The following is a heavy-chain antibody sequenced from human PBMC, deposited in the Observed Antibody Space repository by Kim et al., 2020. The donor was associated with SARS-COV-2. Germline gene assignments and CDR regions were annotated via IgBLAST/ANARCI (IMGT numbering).Heavy chain of an antibody. CDR2: INPNSGGT. CDR3: AGVVVAATTDGGGLDY. D-gene: IGHD2-15*01. Sequence: ASVKVSCKASGYTFTGYYMHWVRQAPGQGLEWMGWINPNSGGTNYAQKFQGRVTMTRDTSISTAYMELSRLRSDDTAVYYCAGVVVAATTDGGGLDYWGQGTLVTVSS. V-gene: IGHV1-2*02. J-gene: IGHJ4*02. CDR1: GYTFTGYY.